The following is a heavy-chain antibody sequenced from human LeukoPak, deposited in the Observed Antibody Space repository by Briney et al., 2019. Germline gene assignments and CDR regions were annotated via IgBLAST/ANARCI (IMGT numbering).Heavy chain of an antibody. D-gene: IGHD6-19*01. CDR3: ATVAVAGTPPYFDY. Sequence: ASVKVSCKASGGTFSSYAISWVRQAPGQGLEWMGGIIPIFGTANYAQKFQGRVTITADESTSTAYMELSSPRSEDTAVYYCATVAVAGTPPYFDYWGQGTLVTVSS. J-gene: IGHJ4*02. CDR2: IIPIFGTA. V-gene: IGHV1-69*13. CDR1: GGTFSSYA.